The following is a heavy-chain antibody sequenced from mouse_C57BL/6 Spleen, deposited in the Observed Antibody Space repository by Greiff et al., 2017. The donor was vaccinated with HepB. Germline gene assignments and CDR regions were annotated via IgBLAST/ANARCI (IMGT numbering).Heavy chain of an antibody. Sequence: VKLQQPGAELVKPGASVKMSCKASGYTFTSYWITWVKQRPGQGLEWIGDIYPGSGSTNYNEKFKSKATLTVDTSSSTAYMQLSSLTSEDSAVYYCAREGYGSSPFAYWGQGTLVTVSA. CDR2: IYPGSGST. D-gene: IGHD1-1*01. CDR1: GYTFTSYW. CDR3: AREGYGSSPFAY. J-gene: IGHJ3*01. V-gene: IGHV1-55*01.